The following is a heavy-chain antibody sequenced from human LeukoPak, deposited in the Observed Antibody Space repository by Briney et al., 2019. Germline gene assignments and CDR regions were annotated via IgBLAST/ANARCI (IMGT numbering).Heavy chain of an antibody. CDR1: GGSISSGGYY. D-gene: IGHD3-22*01. CDR3: AREKVGYYDSSGKGHFDY. J-gene: IGHJ4*02. Sequence: KSLETLSLTCTVSGGSISSGGYYWSWIRQHPGKGLEWIGYIYYSGSTYYNPSLKSRVTISVDTSKNQFSLKLSSVTAADTAVYYCAREKVGYYDSSGKGHFDYWGQGTLVTVSS. V-gene: IGHV4-31*03. CDR2: IYYSGST.